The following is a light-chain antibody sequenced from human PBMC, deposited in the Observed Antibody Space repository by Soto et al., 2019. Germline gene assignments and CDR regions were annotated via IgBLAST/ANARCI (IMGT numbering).Light chain of an antibody. V-gene: IGLV1-44*01. Sequence: QSVMPWQPSASGTRLPWFTISWSRSTSNIGSNSVNWYQQLPGAAPKLLIYRNNQRPSGVPDRLSGSKSGTSASLAISGLQSEDEADYYCAAWDDSLNGREVFGTGT. CDR3: AAWDDSLNGREV. J-gene: IGLJ1*01. CDR1: TSNIGSNS. CDR2: RNN.